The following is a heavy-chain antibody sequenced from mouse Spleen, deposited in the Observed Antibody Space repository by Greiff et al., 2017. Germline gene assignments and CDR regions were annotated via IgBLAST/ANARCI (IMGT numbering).Heavy chain of an antibody. CDR3: GTGIYYGYDGAYAMDY. CDR1: GYTFTDYI. CDR2: IYPVGGET. Sequence: QVQLKESGAELASPGASVALSCKASGYTFTDYIMNWVKKRPGQGLEWIGRIYPVGGETNYNQKFMGKATFSVDRSSSTVYMVLNSLTSEDPAVYYCGTGIYYGYDGAYAMDYWGQGTSVTGSS. D-gene: IGHD2-2*01. V-gene: IGHV1-11*01. J-gene: IGHJ4*01.